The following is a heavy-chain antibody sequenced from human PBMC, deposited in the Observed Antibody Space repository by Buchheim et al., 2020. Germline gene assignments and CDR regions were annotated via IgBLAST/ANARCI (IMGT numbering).Heavy chain of an antibody. CDR1: GGSISSGSYY. CDR3: AREGGIEGSSSSVDYYYYGMDV. D-gene: IGHD6-6*01. J-gene: IGHJ6*02. V-gene: IGHV4-61*02. CDR2: IYTSGST. Sequence: QVQLQESGPGLVKPSQTLSLTCTVSGGSISSGSYYWSWIRQPAGKGLEWIGRIYTSGSTNYNPSLKSRVTISVDTSKNQFSLKLSSVTAADTAVYYCAREGGIEGSSSSVDYYYYGMDVWGQGTT.